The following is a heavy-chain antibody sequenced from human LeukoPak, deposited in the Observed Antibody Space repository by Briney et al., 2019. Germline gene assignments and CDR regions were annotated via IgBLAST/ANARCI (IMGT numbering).Heavy chain of an antibody. D-gene: IGHD2-2*01. CDR2: IFYSGST. Sequence: SETLSLTCTVSSGPISTSNYYWGWVRQPPGKALEWIGNIFYSGSTYYSPSLKSRVTISLDTSRNQFSLKLSSVTAADTAVYYCAREGKDIVVVPAAMRYYYYMDVWGKGTTVTISS. CDR1: SGPISTSNYY. CDR3: AREGKDIVVVPAAMRYYYYMDV. V-gene: IGHV4-39*07. J-gene: IGHJ6*03.